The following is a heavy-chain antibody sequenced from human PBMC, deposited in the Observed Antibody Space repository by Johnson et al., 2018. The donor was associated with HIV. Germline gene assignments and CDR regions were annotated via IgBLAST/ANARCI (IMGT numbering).Heavy chain of an antibody. Sequence: VQLVESGGGLIQPGGSLRLSCAASGFTFNSYAMSWVRQGPGKGLEWVAAISGSGGSTYYADSVKGRFTISRDNSRNTLYLQMKSLRAEDTAVYYCAKGAYSSSWHASDASDIWGQGTMVTVSS. V-gene: IGHV3-23*04. D-gene: IGHD6-13*01. CDR2: ISGSGGST. CDR3: AKGAYSSSWHASDASDI. CDR1: GFTFNSYA. J-gene: IGHJ3*02.